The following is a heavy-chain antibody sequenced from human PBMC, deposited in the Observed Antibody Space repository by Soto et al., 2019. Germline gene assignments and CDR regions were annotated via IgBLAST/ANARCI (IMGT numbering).Heavy chain of an antibody. J-gene: IGHJ2*01. Sequence: QVQLVPSGAEVKKPGSSVKVSCKASGGTFSSYSINWVRQAPGQGLEWMGGIIPIFGTANYAQKFQGRVTLTADESTSTAHMELSSLRNEDTAVYYCARPFQSWPGGWYFDLWGRCTLVTVSS. V-gene: IGHV1-69*01. CDR3: ARPFQSWPGGWYFDL. D-gene: IGHD3-16*01. CDR1: GGTFSSYS. CDR2: IIPIFGTA.